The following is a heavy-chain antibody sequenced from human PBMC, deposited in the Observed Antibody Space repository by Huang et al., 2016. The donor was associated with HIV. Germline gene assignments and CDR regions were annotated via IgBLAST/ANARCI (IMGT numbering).Heavy chain of an antibody. J-gene: IGHJ4*02. CDR3: ARDPTRELYSYGKVTDY. D-gene: IGHD5-18*01. Sequence: QVQLQESGPGLVKPSETLSLTCTVSGGSMSSHHWSWIRQPPGKGLEWIGSISNSGSTNYNPSLESLVSISVDTSKSHFSLRLTSVTAADTAVYYCARDPTRELYSYGKVTDYWGQGTLVTVSS. V-gene: IGHV4-59*11. CDR1: GGSMSSHH. CDR2: ISNSGST.